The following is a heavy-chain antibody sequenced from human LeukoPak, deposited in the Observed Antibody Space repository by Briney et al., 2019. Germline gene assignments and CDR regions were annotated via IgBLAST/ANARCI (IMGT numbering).Heavy chain of an antibody. CDR3: AKPLLQGIAAADPTQGGAFDI. D-gene: IGHD6-13*01. Sequence: GGSLRLSCAASGFTFSSYAMSWVRQAPGKGLEWVSAISGSGGSTYYADSVKGRFTISRDNSKNTLYLQMNSLRAEDTAVYYCAKPLLQGIAAADPTQGGAFDIWGQGTMVTVSS. J-gene: IGHJ3*02. CDR2: ISGSGGST. CDR1: GFTFSSYA. V-gene: IGHV3-23*01.